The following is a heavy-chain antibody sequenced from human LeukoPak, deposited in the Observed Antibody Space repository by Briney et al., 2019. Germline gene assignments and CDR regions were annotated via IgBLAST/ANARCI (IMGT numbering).Heavy chain of an antibody. D-gene: IGHD5-24*01. CDR3: ARAPTDGYNDQ. CDR2: IYHSGST. Sequence: PSQTLSLTCTVSGGSISSGGYYWSWIRQPPGKGLEWIGYIYHSGSTYYNPSLKSRVTISVDRSKNQFSLKLSSVTAADTAVYYCARAPTDGYNDQWGQGTLVTVSS. CDR1: GGSISSGGYY. J-gene: IGHJ4*02. V-gene: IGHV4-30-2*01.